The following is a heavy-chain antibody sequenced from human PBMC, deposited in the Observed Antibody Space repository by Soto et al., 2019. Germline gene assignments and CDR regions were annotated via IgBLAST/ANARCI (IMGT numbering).Heavy chain of an antibody. CDR1: GGTIGAYY. V-gene: IGHV4-59*01. CDR2: IYYSGNT. CDR3: ARALFHSIGGPL. D-gene: IGHD3-22*01. Sequence: PSETLSLTCTISGGTIGAYYWRWVRQPPGKGLEWIGYIYYSGNTNYNPSLKSRVTISIDTSKNQFSLNLRSVTAADTAVYYCARALFHSIGGPLWGQGTLVTVSS. J-gene: IGHJ4*02.